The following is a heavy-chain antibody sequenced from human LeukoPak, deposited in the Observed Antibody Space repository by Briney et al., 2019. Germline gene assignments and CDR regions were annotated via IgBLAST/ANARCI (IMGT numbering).Heavy chain of an antibody. CDR1: GGSISSGSYY. V-gene: IGHV4-61*02. CDR2: IYTSGST. J-gene: IGHJ6*03. CDR3: ARTSRPTDYYYMDV. Sequence: NPSETLSLTCTVSGGSISSGSYYWSWIRQPAGKGLEWIGRIYTSGSTNYNPSLKSRVTISVDTSKNQFSLKLSSVTAADTAVYYCARTSRPTDYYYMDVWGKGTTVTVSS.